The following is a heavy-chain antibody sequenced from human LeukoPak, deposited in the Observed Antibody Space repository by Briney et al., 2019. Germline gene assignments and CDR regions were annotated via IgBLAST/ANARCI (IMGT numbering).Heavy chain of an antibody. V-gene: IGHV5-10-1*01. Sequence: GESLKISCKGSGYSFTSYWISWVRQMPGKGLEWMGRIGPSDSYTNYSPSFQGHVTISADKFISTAYLQWSSLKASDTAMYYCARRRIAVAGTRYYYGMDVWGQGTTVTVSS. CDR1: GYSFTSYW. D-gene: IGHD6-19*01. J-gene: IGHJ6*02. CDR3: ARRRIAVAGTRYYYGMDV. CDR2: IGPSDSYT.